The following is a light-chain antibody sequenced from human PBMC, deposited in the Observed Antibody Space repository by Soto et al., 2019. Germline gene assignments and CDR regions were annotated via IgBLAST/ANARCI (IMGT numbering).Light chain of an antibody. J-gene: IGKJ1*01. CDR1: QSVGSY. CDR2: DAS. CDR3: QQRSNWPVT. V-gene: IGKV3-11*01. Sequence: EIVLTQSPATLSLSPGERATLSCRASQSVGSYLAWYQQKPGQTPRLLIYDASNRATDIPAKFSGSGSGTDFNLTISSLEPEDFAVYYCQQRSNWPVTFGQGTRVEIK.